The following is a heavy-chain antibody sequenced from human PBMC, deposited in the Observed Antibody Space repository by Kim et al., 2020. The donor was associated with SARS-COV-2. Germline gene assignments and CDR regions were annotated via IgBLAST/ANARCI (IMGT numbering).Heavy chain of an antibody. V-gene: IGHV3-30*01. J-gene: IGHJ5*02. Sequence: VKGRFTISRDNSKNTLYLQMNSLGDEDTAVYYCARDGRSSSWYFGDWLDPWGQGTLVTVSS. CDR3: ARDGRSSSWYFGDWLDP. D-gene: IGHD6-13*01.